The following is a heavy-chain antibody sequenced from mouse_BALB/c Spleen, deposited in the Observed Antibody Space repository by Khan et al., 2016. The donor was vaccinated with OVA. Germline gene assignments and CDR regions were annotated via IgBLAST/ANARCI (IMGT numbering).Heavy chain of an antibody. J-gene: IGHJ4*01. D-gene: IGHD1-1*01. V-gene: IGHV1S41*01. Sequence: DLVKPGASVKLSCKASGYTFTSYWTNWIKQRPGQGLEWIGRIAPGSGSTSYNEMFKGKATLTVATSSSTAYIPVSSLSSEDSAVFSCPREKYYGMSAYAMDYWHRGASLTVS. CDR3: PREKYYGMSAYAMDY. CDR1: GYTFTSYW. CDR2: IAPGSGST.